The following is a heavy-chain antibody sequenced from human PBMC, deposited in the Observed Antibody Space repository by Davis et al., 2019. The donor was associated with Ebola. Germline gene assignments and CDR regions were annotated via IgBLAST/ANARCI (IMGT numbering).Heavy chain of an antibody. J-gene: IGHJ6*04. Sequence: SETLSLTCTVSGGSTSNYFWSWIRQTPGKGLEWIGYIYTSGSTNYNPSLKSRVTMSVDTSKNQFSLKLSSVTAADTAVYYCARDDGYNSGTHYVHDLWGKGTTVTVSS. V-gene: IGHV4-4*09. CDR1: GGSTSNYF. CDR2: IYTSGST. CDR3: ARDDGYNSGTHYVHDL. D-gene: IGHD3-10*01.